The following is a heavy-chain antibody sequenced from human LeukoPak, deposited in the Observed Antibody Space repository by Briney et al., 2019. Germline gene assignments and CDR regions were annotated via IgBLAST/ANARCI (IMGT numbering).Heavy chain of an antibody. Sequence: PSETLSLTCTVFGGSITSSAYYWGWVRQAPGNGLTLIGTIYHSGTSYDHPSLKRRVTMSVDTSKNQFSLKLSAVSAADTAIYYLARHGGDYGDDAGRGKGYYYYMDVWVKVPTVTVSS. D-gene: IGHD2-21*02. CDR1: GGSITSSAYY. CDR3: ARHGGDYGDDAGRGKGYYYYMDV. V-gene: IGHV4-39*01. J-gene: IGHJ6*03. CDR2: IYHSGTS.